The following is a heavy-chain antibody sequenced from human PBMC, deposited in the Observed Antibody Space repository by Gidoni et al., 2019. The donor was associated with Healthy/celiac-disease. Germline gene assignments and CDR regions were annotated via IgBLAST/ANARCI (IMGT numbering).Heavy chain of an antibody. D-gene: IGHD6-19*01. CDR3: ARAGMVAVAGTGGDY. V-gene: IGHV1-2*02. CDR2: INPNSGGR. CDR1: GYTVTGYY. J-gene: IGHJ4*02. Sequence: QVQLVQSAAEAKKPGASVKVSCQASGYTVTGYYRHWVRQAPGQGLEWMGWINPNSGGRNYAQKCQGRVTMTRDTSISTAYMERSRLRSDDAAVYYCARAGMVAVAGTGGDYWGQGTLVTVSS.